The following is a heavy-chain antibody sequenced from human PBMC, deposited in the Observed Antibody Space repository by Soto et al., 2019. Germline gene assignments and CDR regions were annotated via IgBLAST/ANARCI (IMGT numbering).Heavy chain of an antibody. D-gene: IGHD6-19*01. CDR1: GFTFSSYG. V-gene: IGHV3-30*18. Sequence: PGGSLRLSCAASGFTFSSYGMHWVRQAPGKGLEWVAVISYDGSNKYYADSVKGRFTISRDNSKNTLYLQMNSLRAEDTAVYYCAKSSGSSGWTGGMDVWGQGTTVTV. CDR2: ISYDGSNK. J-gene: IGHJ6*02. CDR3: AKSSGSSGWTGGMDV.